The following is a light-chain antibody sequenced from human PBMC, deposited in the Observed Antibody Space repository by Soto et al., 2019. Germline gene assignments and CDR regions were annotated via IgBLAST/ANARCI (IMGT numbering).Light chain of an antibody. CDR1: QSVSSY. CDR3: QQYSNWPPLYT. Sequence: EIVMTQSPATLSVSPGERATLSCRASQSVSSYLAWYQQKPGLPPMLLIYDASTRATGIPDRFSGSGSETDFPLPISSLQSADFAVYYSQQYSNWPPLYTLGRGIKLEIK. J-gene: IGKJ2*01. V-gene: IGKV3-15*01. CDR2: DAS.